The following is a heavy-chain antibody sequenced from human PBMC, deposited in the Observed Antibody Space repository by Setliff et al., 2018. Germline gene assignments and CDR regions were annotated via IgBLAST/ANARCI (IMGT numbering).Heavy chain of an antibody. CDR1: GSSFSTYA. CDR3: ARASRFATIVWKGDYYMDV. D-gene: IGHD3-16*02. Sequence: ASVKVSCKASGSSFSTYAMSWIRQAPGQGLEWMGWINTNTGNPSYAQGFTGRFVFSLDTSVSTAYLQISSLKPEDTAMYYCARASRFATIVWKGDYYMDVWGKGTTGTVSS. CDR2: INTNTGNP. J-gene: IGHJ6*03. V-gene: IGHV7-4-1*02.